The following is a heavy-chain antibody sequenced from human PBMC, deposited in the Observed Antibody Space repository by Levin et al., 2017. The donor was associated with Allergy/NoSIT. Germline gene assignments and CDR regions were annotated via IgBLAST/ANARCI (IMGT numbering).Heavy chain of an antibody. CDR2: ISGSGGST. Sequence: LSLTCAASGFTFRSYAMSWVRQAPGKGLEWVSAISGSGGSTYYADSVKGRFTISRDNSKNTLYLQMNSLRAEDTAVYYCAKDMHYDFWSGYEFGLDYWGQGTLVTVSS. CDR3: AKDMHYDFWSGYEFGLDY. J-gene: IGHJ4*02. V-gene: IGHV3-23*01. CDR1: GFTFRSYA. D-gene: IGHD3-3*01.